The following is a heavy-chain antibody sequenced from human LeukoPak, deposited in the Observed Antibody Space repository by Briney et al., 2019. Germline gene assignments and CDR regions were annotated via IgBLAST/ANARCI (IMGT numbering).Heavy chain of an antibody. Sequence: GGSLRLSCAASGFIVSSNYMNWVRQAPGKGLEWVSVIYSGGSTYYADSVKGRFTISRDNSKNTLYLQMSSLRAEDTAIYHCVKDLYRGDTSSWYYFDYWGQGTLVTVSS. V-gene: IGHV3-53*05. D-gene: IGHD6-13*01. CDR3: VKDLYRGDTSSWYYFDY. CDR1: GFIVSSNY. CDR2: IYSGGST. J-gene: IGHJ4*02.